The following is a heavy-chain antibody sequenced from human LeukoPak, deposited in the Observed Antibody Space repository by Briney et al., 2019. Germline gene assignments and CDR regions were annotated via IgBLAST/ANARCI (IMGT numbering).Heavy chain of an antibody. V-gene: IGHV4-39*07. CDR3: ARGRYSRDDAFDI. J-gene: IGHJ3*02. D-gene: IGHD6-13*01. Sequence: SETLSLTCTVSGGSISSSSYYWGWIRQPPGKGLEWIGSIYYSGSTYYNPSLKSRVTISVDTSKNQFSLKLSSVTAADTAVYYCARGRYSRDDAFDIWGQGTMVTVSS. CDR1: GGSISSSSYY. CDR2: IYYSGST.